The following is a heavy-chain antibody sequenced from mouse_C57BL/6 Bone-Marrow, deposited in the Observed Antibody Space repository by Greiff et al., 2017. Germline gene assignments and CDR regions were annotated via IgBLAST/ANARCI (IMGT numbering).Heavy chain of an antibody. J-gene: IGHJ3*01. CDR2: ISDGGSYT. V-gene: IGHV5-4*01. D-gene: IGHD1-1*01. CDR3: ARVLAGWFAY. CDR1: GFTFSSYA. Sequence: EVQVVESGGGLVKPGGSLKLSCAASGFTFSSYAMSWVRQTPEKRLEWVATISDGGSYTYYPDNVKGRFTISRDNAKNNLYLQMSHLKSEDTAMYYCARVLAGWFAYWGQGTLVTVSA.